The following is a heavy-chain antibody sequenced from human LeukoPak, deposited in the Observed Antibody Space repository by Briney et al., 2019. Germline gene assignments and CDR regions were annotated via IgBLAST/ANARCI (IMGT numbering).Heavy chain of an antibody. CDR3: AREAMVRGVPDAFDL. J-gene: IGHJ3*01. D-gene: IGHD3-10*01. CDR2: IKQDGIEK. V-gene: IGHV3-7*01. Sequence: GGSLRLSCAASGFTFRSNWMDWVRQAPGKGLEWVANIKQDGIEKYFVDSVKGRFAISRDNAKNSLYLQMNNLRAEDTAVYYCAREAMVRGVPDAFDLWGPGTVVTVSS. CDR1: GFTFRSNW.